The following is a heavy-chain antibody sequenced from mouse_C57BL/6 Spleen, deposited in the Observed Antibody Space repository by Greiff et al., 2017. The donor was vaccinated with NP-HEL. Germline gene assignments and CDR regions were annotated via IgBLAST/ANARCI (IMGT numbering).Heavy chain of an antibody. CDR3: ARLTTVVARYFDV. D-gene: IGHD1-1*01. CDR1: GYAFSSYW. Sequence: QVQLQQSGAELVKPGASVKISCKASGYAFSSYWMNWVKQRPGKGLEWIGQIYPGDGDTNYNGKFKGKATLTADKSSSTAYMQLSSLTSEDSAVYFCARLTTVVARYFDVWGTGTTVTVSS. CDR2: IYPGDGDT. V-gene: IGHV1-80*01. J-gene: IGHJ1*03.